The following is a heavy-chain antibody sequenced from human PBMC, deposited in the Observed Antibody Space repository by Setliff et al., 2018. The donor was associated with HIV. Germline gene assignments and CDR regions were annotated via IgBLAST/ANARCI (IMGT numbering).Heavy chain of an antibody. V-gene: IGHV4-59*11. CDR1: GGSISSHY. J-gene: IGHJ5*02. Sequence: PSETLSLTCTVSGGSISSHYWSWIRQPPGKGLEWIGYIFHSGNTNYNPSLKGRVTISVDTSKNQFSLRLRSVAAADTAVYYCARAYGSERLNWFDPWGQGTLVTVSS. CDR2: IFHSGNT. CDR3: ARAYGSERLNWFDP. D-gene: IGHD3-10*01.